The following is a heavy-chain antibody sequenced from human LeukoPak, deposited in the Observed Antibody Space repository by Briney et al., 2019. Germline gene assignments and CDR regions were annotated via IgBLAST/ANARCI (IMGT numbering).Heavy chain of an antibody. V-gene: IGHV4-4*07. Sequence: SSETLSLTCTVSGGSISSYYWIWIRQPAGKGLEWIGRIYSSGCTNYNPSLKSRVTMSVDMSKNQFSLKLSSVTAADTAVYYCARRGYGGSPFDYWGQGTLVTVSS. CDR2: IYSSGCT. CDR1: GGSISSYY. J-gene: IGHJ4*02. CDR3: ARRGYGGSPFDY. D-gene: IGHD4-23*01.